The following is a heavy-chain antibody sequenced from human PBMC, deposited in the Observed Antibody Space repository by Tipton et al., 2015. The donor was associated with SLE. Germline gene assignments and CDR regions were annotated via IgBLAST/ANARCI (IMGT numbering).Heavy chain of an antibody. CDR1: GFSFSSFA. CDR2: ISYDGSDK. V-gene: IGHV3-30*19. CDR3: ARDDCSGGYCYFDF. D-gene: IGHD2-21*02. Sequence: SLRLSCAASGFSFSSFAMHWVRQAPGKGLEWVAFISYDGSDKFSADSVKGRFTISRDNSEKTLSLHMRSLRAEDTAVYYCARDDCSGGYCYFDFWGQGTLVTVSS. J-gene: IGHJ4*02.